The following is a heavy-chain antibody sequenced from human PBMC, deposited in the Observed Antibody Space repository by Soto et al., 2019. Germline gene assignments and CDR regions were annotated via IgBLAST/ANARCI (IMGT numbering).Heavy chain of an antibody. J-gene: IGHJ6*02. D-gene: IGHD3-3*01. CDR1: GFTFSSYS. CDR3: ARETIFGVVPILYYYYGMDV. CDR2: ISSSSSTI. Sequence: GGSLRLSCAASGFTFSSYSMNWVRQAPGKGLEWVSYISSSSSTIYYADSVKGRFTISRDNAKNSLYLQMNSLRDEDTAVYYCARETIFGVVPILYYYYGMDVWGQGTTVTVSS. V-gene: IGHV3-48*02.